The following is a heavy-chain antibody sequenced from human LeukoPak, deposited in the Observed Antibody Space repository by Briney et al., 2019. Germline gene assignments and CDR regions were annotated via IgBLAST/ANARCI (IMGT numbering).Heavy chain of an antibody. V-gene: IGHV4-59*01. CDR2: IYYTGST. J-gene: IGHJ4*02. CDR1: GGSISSYY. D-gene: IGHD1-26*01. Sequence: PSETLSLTCTVSGGSISSYYWGWIRQPPGKGLEWIGYIYYTGSTNNTSLKSRVTISVDPSKNQFSLKLSSVTAADTAVYYCARAGSYRGYFDYWGQGTLVTVSS. CDR3: ARAGSYRGYFDY.